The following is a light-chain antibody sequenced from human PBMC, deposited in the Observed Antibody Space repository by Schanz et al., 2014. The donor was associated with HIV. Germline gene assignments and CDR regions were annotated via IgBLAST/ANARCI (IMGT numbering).Light chain of an antibody. CDR1: HYISSW. CDR2: RAS. CDR3: LQYNDDVYT. J-gene: IGKJ2*01. V-gene: IGKV1-5*03. Sequence: DIQMTQSPSTLSASIGDAVTITCRASHYISSWLAWYQQRPGQAPNLLIYRASTLATGVSSRFSGSGSGTEFTLTISSLQPDDFATYYCLQYNDDVYTFGQGTKLEIK.